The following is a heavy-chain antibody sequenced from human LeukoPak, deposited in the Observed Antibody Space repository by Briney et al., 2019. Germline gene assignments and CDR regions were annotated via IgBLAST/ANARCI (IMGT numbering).Heavy chain of an antibody. J-gene: IGHJ4*02. CDR2: ISGSGGTT. D-gene: IGHD3-10*01. CDR1: GLTFSSYA. V-gene: IGHV3-23*01. CDR3: ATYLYYYGSGSYYLDY. Sequence: GGSLRLSCAASGLTFSSYAMGWVRQAPGKGLEWVSGISGSGGTTYYADSVKGRFTIPRDNSKNTVYLQMNSLRAEDTAVYYCATYLYYYGSGSYYLDYWGQGTLVTVSS.